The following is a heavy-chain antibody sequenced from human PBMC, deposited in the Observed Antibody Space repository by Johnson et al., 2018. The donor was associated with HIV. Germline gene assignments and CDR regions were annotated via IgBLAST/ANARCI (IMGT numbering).Heavy chain of an antibody. CDR1: GFTFSSYW. V-gene: IGHV3-7*01. D-gene: IGHD3-22*01. CDR3: AREGGRITMIVVEPDAFDI. J-gene: IGHJ3*02. CDR2: IKQDGSEK. Sequence: EKLVESGGGLVQPGGSLRLSCAASGFTFSSYWMSWVRQAPGKGLEWVANIKQDGSEKYYVDSVKGRFTISRDNSKNTLYLQMNSLRAEDTAVYYCAREGGRITMIVVEPDAFDIWGQGTMVTVSS.